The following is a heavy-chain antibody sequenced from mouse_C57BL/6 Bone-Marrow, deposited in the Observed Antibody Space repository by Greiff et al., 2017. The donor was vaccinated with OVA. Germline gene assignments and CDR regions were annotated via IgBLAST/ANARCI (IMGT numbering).Heavy chain of an antibody. Sequence: QVQLQQPGAELVMPGASVKLSCKASGYTFTSYWMHWVKQRPGQGLEWIGEIDPSDSYTNYNQKFKGKSTLTVDKSSSTAYMQLSSLTSEDSAVYYCARGSYYYGSSYCYYFDYWGQGTTLTVSS. CDR1: GYTFTSYW. D-gene: IGHD1-1*01. J-gene: IGHJ2*01. V-gene: IGHV1-69*01. CDR3: ARGSYYYGSSYCYYFDY. CDR2: IDPSDSYT.